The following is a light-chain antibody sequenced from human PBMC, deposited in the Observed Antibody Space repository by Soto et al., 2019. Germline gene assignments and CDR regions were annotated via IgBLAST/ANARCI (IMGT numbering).Light chain of an antibody. CDR3: LQVYSFPRT. J-gene: IGKJ1*01. CDR2: DAS. V-gene: IGKV1-5*01. CDR1: QNIERY. Sequence: DIQMTQSPSSLSASVGDRVTITCRASQNIERYMAWYQQKPGRAPSLIIYDASTLERGVPSRSSGSGSGTEFILTINNLQPEDFASYFCLQVYSFPRTFGLGTKVDIK.